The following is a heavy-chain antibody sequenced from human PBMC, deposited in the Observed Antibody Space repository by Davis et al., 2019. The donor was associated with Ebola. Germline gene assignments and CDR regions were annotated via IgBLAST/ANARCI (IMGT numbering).Heavy chain of an antibody. CDR1: GGSISSYY. J-gene: IGHJ6*02. CDR2: IYYSGST. V-gene: IGHV4-59*01. CDR3: ARHRPDVLRFLEWPYYYGMDV. Sequence: MPGGSLRLSCTVSGGSISSYYWSWIRQPPGKGLEWIGYIYYSGSTNYNPSLKSRVTISVDTSKNQFSLKLSSVTAADTAVYYCARHRPDVLRFLEWPYYYGMDVWGQGTTVTVSS. D-gene: IGHD3-3*01.